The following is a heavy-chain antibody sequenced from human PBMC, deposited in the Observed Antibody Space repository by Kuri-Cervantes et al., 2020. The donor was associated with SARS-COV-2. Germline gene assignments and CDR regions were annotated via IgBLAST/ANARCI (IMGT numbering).Heavy chain of an antibody. CDR1: GFTFSSYG. Sequence: GESLKISCAASGFTFSSYGMHWVRQAPGKGLEWVAFIRYDGSNKYYADSVKGRFTISRDNSKNTLYLQMNSLRAEDTAVYYCAREYSYWGQGTLVTVSS. V-gene: IGHV3-30*02. CDR3: AREYSY. J-gene: IGHJ4*02. CDR2: IRYDGSNK. D-gene: IGHD4-11*01.